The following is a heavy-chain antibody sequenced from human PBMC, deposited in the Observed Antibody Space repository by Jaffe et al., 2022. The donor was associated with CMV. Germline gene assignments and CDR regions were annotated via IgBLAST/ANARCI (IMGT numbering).Heavy chain of an antibody. J-gene: IGHJ4*02. CDR2: IRYSGST. D-gene: IGHD6-19*01. V-gene: IGHV4-39*01. CDR1: GDSSSSSSYY. Sequence: QLQLQESGPGLVKASETLSLTCSVSGDSSSSSSYYWGWIRQPPGKGLEWIGSIRYSGSTYYNPSLKSRVTISIDTSKNRFSLKLSSVTAADTAVYYCARQDWGIVVTGTGYFDYWGQGTLVTVSS. CDR3: ARQDWGIVVTGTGYFDY.